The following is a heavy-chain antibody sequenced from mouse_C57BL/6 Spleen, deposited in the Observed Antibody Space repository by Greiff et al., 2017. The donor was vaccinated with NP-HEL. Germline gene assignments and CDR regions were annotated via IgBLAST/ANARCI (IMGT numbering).Heavy chain of an antibody. CDR3: AREGLLRGLAWFAY. V-gene: IGHV1-55*01. D-gene: IGHD1-1*01. CDR2: IYPGSGST. CDR1: GYTFTSYW. Sequence: QVQLQQPGAELVKPGASVKMSCKASGYTFTSYWITWVKQRPGQGLEWIGDIYPGSGSTNYNEKFKSKATLTVDTSSSTAYMQLSSLTSEDSAVYYCAREGLLRGLAWFAYWGQGTLVTVSA. J-gene: IGHJ3*01.